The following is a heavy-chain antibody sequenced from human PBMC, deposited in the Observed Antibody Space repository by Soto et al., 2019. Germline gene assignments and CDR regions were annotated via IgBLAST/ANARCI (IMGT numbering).Heavy chain of an antibody. CDR2: IYSSGST. V-gene: IGHV4-59*01. CDR3: ARAGRWHPLFVY. CDR1: GGSISSYY. D-gene: IGHD2-15*01. J-gene: IGHJ4*02. Sequence: QVQLQESGPGLVKPSETLSLTCTVSGGSISSYYWSWIRQPPGKGLEWIGYIYSSGSTNYNPSLKSRXXMXVXXSKNQFSLKLSSVTAADTAVYYCARAGRWHPLFVYWGQGTLVTVSS.